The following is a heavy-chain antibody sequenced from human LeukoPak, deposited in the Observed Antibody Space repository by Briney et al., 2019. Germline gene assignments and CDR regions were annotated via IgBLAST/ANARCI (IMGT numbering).Heavy chain of an antibody. CDR2: IYSGGST. CDR3: ARTTVTTGGYWFDP. CDR1: GFIVSSNY. D-gene: IGHD4-17*01. V-gene: IGHV3-66*01. J-gene: IGHJ5*02. Sequence: GGSLRLSCAASGFIVSSNYMSWVRQAPGKGLEWVSVIYSGGSTYYADSVKGRFTISRDNSKNTLYLQMNSLRAEDTAVYYCARTTVTTGGYWFDPWGQGTLVTVSS.